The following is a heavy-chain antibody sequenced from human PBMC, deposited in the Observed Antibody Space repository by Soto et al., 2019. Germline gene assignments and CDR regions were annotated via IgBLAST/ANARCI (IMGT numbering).Heavy chain of an antibody. Sequence: QVQLQESGPGLLKPSETLSLTCTVSGGSISSYYWSWIRQPPGQGLEWIGYIYYTGSTNYNPSHKRRVTMSVDTSKKQFSLKLTSVTAADTALYYCAGLSWFVEYYFDYWGHGTLVTVSS. J-gene: IGHJ4*01. CDR1: GGSISSYY. CDR2: IYYTGST. V-gene: IGHV4-59*08. CDR3: AGLSWFVEYYFDY. D-gene: IGHD3-10*01.